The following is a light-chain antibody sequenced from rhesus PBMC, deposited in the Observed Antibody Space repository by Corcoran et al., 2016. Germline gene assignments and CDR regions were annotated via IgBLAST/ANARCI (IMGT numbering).Light chain of an antibody. CDR3: KQHHTYPPA. CDR1: QGISNY. CDR2: YAS. V-gene: IGKV1S14*01. J-gene: IGKJ4*01. Sequence: DIQMTQSPSSLSASVGDTVTITRRASQGISNYLAWYPQKPRKAPKPLIYYASNLESGGPSRFSGSGSCTDFTLTISGMQPEDFATYYCKQHHTYPPAFGGGTKVEIK.